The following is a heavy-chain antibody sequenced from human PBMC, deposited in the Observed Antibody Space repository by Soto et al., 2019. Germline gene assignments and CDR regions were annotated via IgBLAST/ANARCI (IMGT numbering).Heavy chain of an antibody. V-gene: IGHV3-30*18. D-gene: IGHD3-9*01. J-gene: IGHJ4*02. CDR1: GFTFSRYG. CDR3: VKNSYYDILTGFDYFDY. Sequence: QVQLVESGGGVVQPGKSLRLSCTASGFTFSRYGMHWVRQAPGKGLEWVAVMSYDGSNKWYADSVKGRFNVSRDNSKNTLFLQMNSLRAEDTALYYCVKNSYYDILTGFDYFDYWGQGAPVTVSS. CDR2: MSYDGSNK.